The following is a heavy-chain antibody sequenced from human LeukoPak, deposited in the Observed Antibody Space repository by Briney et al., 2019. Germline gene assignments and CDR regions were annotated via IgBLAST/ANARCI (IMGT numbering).Heavy chain of an antibody. Sequence: PSQTLSLTCTVSGGSISSGSYYWSWIRQPAGKGLEWIGRIYTSGSTNYNPSLKSRVTISVDTSKNQFSLKLSSVTAADTAVYYCARDVVAAVGTWDYWGQGTLVTVSS. D-gene: IGHD6-13*01. V-gene: IGHV4-61*02. J-gene: IGHJ4*02. CDR1: GGSISSGSYY. CDR2: IYTSGST. CDR3: ARDVVAAVGTWDY.